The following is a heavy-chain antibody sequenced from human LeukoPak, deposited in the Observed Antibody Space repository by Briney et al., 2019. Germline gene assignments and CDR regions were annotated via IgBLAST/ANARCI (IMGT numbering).Heavy chain of an antibody. J-gene: IGHJ4*02. Sequence: GAGGSVCCSCSGYAFTSYDFNLVRQATGQGLEWMGGMSPNSGNGGYGQEVQGKVSLTMTTAISTAYMELSSLRSEDTAVYYCAREAGHSGGSYFDYWGQGTLVTVSS. CDR1: GYAFTSYD. V-gene: IGHV1-8*01. CDR3: AREAGHSGGSYFDY. CDR2: MSPNSGNG. D-gene: IGHD1-26*01.